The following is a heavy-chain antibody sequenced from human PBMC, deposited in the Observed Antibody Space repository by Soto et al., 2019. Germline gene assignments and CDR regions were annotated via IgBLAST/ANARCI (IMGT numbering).Heavy chain of an antibody. CDR2: IKSKTDGGTT. CDR3: TTEDIVLVPAAIGAFDI. V-gene: IGHV3-15*07. D-gene: IGHD2-2*01. Sequence: SVSNAWMNWVRPAPGKGLEWVGRIKSKTDGGTTDYAAPVKGRFTISRDDSKNTLYLQMNSLKTEDTAVYYCTTEDIVLVPAAIGAFDIWGQGTMVTVSS. CDR1: SVSNAW. J-gene: IGHJ3*02.